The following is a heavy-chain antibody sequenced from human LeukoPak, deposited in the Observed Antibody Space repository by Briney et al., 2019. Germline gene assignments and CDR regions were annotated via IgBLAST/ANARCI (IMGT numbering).Heavy chain of an antibody. J-gene: IGHJ4*02. D-gene: IGHD3-16*02. CDR3: ASTLRLGELSLDG. V-gene: IGHV3-33*08. CDR1: GFRFSSYG. Sequence: GGSLRLSCAASGFRFSSYGMHWVRQAPGKGLEWVAVIWYDGSNKYYADSVKGRFTISRDNSKNTLYLQMNSLRAEDTAVYYCASTLRLGELSLDGWGQGTLVTVSS. CDR2: IWYDGSNK.